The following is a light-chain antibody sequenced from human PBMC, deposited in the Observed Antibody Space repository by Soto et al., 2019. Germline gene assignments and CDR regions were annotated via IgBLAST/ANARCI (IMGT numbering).Light chain of an antibody. CDR1: QSISSY. CDR2: AAS. Sequence: DIQMTQSPSSLSASVGDRVTITCRASQSISSYLNWYQQKPGKAPKLLIYAASSLQSGVPSRFSGSGSGTAFTLTISSLQPEDFATYDCQHSYSTPHTFGQGTKLEIK. V-gene: IGKV1-39*01. J-gene: IGKJ2*01. CDR3: QHSYSTPHT.